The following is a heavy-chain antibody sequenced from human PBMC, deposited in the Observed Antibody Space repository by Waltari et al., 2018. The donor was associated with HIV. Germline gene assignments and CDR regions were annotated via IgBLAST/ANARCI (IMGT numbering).Heavy chain of an antibody. D-gene: IGHD2-2*01. CDR2: MNPNSGNT. CDR3: ARLGYCSSTSCYYYYYYGMDV. CDR1: GYTFTSYD. J-gene: IGHJ6*02. V-gene: IGHV1-8*01. Sequence: QVQLVQSGAEVKKPGASVKVSCKASGYTFTSYDINWVRQATGQGLEWMGWMNPNSGNTGYAQKFQGRVTRTMNTSISTAYMGLSRLRSEDTAVYYCARLGYCSSTSCYYYYYYGMDVWGQGTTVTVSS.